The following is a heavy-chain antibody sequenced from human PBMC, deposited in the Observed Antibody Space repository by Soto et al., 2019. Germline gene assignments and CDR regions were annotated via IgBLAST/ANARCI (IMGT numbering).Heavy chain of an antibody. D-gene: IGHD3-3*01. J-gene: IGHJ5*01. CDR2: LSPATGKTKT. CDR1: GYTFTNYD. CDR3: ARGGTAHYNFWSDPRGDWLAS. Sequence: QVQLLQTGAEVKRPGASVKVSCRASGYTFTNYDVSWVRQAAGQGLEWMGWLSPATGKTKTTYLPKFQDRVSMTWDTSVATAYLEVLELTSEDTAVYYCARGGTAHYNFWSDPRGDWLASWGQGTLVTVSS. V-gene: IGHV1-8*01.